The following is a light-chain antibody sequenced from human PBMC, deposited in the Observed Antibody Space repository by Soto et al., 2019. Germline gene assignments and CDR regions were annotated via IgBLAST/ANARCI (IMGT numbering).Light chain of an antibody. CDR2: GTS. V-gene: IGKV3-15*01. CDR3: HQYNGRPPAA. J-gene: IGKJ2*01. Sequence: EIVMTQSPATLSVSPGERATLSCRASQSVGSTLAWYEQKPGQAPRLLIYGTSIRATGVAARFIGSGSGTDITPTNSSLQAEDFAVHYCHQYNGRPPAAFGQGTKLEIK. CDR1: QSVGST.